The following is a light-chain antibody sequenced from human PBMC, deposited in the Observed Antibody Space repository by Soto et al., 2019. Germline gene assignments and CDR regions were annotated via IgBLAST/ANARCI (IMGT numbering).Light chain of an antibody. J-gene: IGKJ5*01. CDR3: QQADSFPSIT. CDR2: AAS. Sequence: DIQMTQSPSSVSASVGDRVTFTCRASQDISGRLAWYQQKPGRAPKLLIYAASTLENGVPSRFSGSGSGTDFTLTISSRQPEDSATYFCQQADSFPSITFGQGTRLEIK. V-gene: IGKV1D-12*01. CDR1: QDISGR.